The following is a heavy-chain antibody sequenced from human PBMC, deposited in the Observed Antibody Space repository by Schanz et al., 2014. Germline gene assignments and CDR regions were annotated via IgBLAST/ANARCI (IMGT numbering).Heavy chain of an antibody. CDR1: GYTFTSYG. Sequence: QVQLVQSGAEVKKPGASVKVSCKASGYTFTSYGISWVRQAPGQGLEWMGWISPYNGNTNYAQKLQGRVTMTTDTSTSTAYMELRSLRSDDTAVYYCARDRLECGAECYSVEVFEIGGQGTLGIVSS. CDR2: ISPYNGNT. J-gene: IGHJ4*02. V-gene: IGHV1-18*01. CDR3: ARDRLECGAECYSVEVFEI. D-gene: IGHD2-21*01.